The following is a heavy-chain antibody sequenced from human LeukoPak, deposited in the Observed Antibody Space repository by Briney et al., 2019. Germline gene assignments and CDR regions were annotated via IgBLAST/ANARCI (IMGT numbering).Heavy chain of an antibody. Sequence: SETLSLTCTVSGGSISSSNYYWGWIRQPPGKGLEYIGSVYYTGSIHYNPSLTSRVTISADTSKNQFSLKLSSVTAADPAVYYCARLSYGELDYWGQGTLVTVSS. D-gene: IGHD3-10*01. V-gene: IGHV4-39*01. J-gene: IGHJ4*02. CDR2: VYYTGSI. CDR1: GGSISSSNYY. CDR3: ARLSYGELDY.